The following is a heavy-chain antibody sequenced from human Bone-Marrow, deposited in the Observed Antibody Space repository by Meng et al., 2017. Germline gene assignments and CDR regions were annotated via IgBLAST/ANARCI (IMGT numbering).Heavy chain of an antibody. Sequence: GESLKISCAASGFTFSSYSMNWVRQAPGKGLEWVSYISSSSSYIYYADSVKGRFTISRDNAKNSLYLQMNSLRAEDTAVYYCARARSTYYYYGMDVWGQGTTVTVSS. D-gene: IGHD1-26*01. CDR3: ARARSTYYYYGMDV. V-gene: IGHV3-21*01. J-gene: IGHJ6*02. CDR1: GFTFSSYS. CDR2: ISSSSSYI.